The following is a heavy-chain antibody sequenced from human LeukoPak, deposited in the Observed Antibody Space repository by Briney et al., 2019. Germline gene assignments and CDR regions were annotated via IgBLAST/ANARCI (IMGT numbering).Heavy chain of an antibody. CDR1: GYSISSGYY. J-gene: IGHJ4*02. D-gene: IGHD3-22*01. V-gene: IGHV4-38-2*01. Sequence: SETLSLTCAVSGYSISSGYYWGWIRQPPGKGLEWIGSIYYSGSTHYNPSLKSRVTISVDTSKNQFSLKLNSVTAADTAVYYCARNDSSGYFDYWGQGTLVTVSS. CDR3: ARNDSSGYFDY. CDR2: IYYSGST.